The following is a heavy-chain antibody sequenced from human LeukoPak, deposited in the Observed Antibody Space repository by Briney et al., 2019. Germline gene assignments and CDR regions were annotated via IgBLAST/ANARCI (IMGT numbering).Heavy chain of an antibody. CDR3: AREYGDGYWYFDL. J-gene: IGHJ2*01. CDR2: MNPNSGGT. D-gene: IGHD4-17*01. V-gene: IGHV1-8*01. CDR1: GYPFTTYD. Sequence: ASVKVSCKASGYPFTTYDINWVRQAPGQGLEWVAWMNPNSGGTVYAQKFQGRVTLARDTSIGTAYMELNSLRSEDTAVYCCAREYGDGYWYFDLWGRGTLVSVSS.